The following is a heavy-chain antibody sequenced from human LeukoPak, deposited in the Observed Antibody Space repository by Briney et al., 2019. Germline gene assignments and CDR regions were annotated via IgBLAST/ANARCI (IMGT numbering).Heavy chain of an antibody. D-gene: IGHD2-2*01. V-gene: IGHV3-30-3*01. CDR2: ISYDGSNK. J-gene: IGHJ6*02. CDR3: ARASCSSTSCPYYYYYGMDV. CDR1: GFTFSSYA. Sequence: GGSLRLSCAASGFTFSSYAMHWVRQAPGKGLEWVAVISYDGSNKYYADSVKGRFTISRDNSKNTLYLQMNSLRAEDTAVYYCARASCSSTSCPYYYYYGMDVWGQGTTVTVSS.